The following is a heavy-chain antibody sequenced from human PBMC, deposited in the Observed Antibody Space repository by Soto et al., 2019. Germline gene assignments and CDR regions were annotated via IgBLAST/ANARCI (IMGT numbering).Heavy chain of an antibody. Sequence: PGGSLRLSCAASGFTFSSYAMSWVRQAPGKGLEWVSAISGSGGSTYYADSVKGRFTISRDNSKNTLYLQMNSLRAEDTAVYYCAKRAYCGGDCYSGRYYLQHWGQGTLVTVSS. V-gene: IGHV3-23*01. CDR2: ISGSGGST. CDR1: GFTFSSYA. D-gene: IGHD2-21*02. J-gene: IGHJ1*01. CDR3: AKRAYCGGDCYSGRYYLQH.